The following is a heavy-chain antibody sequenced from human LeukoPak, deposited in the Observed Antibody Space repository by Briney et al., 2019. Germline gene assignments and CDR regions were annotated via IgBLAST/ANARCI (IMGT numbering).Heavy chain of an antibody. Sequence: GGPLTLSCGASGLTFRSYAMRWVRQAPGKGLEWVSTKRGCGDSTYHADSVKERFTLSRDNSKNTLYPQLKPMSGDDRAGFFSVKEPGYHGSGRFDFWGQGTMVTVSS. CDR1: GLTFRSYA. V-gene: IGHV3-23*01. CDR3: VKEPGYHGSGRFDF. CDR2: KRGCGDST. J-gene: IGHJ3*01. D-gene: IGHD3-10*01.